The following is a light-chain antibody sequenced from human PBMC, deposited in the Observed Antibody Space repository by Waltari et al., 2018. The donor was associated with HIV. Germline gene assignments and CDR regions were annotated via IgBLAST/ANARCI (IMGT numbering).Light chain of an antibody. J-gene: IGKJ1*01. CDR3: HQYYTTPRT. V-gene: IGKV4-1*01. CDR2: WAS. Sequence: DIVLTQSPDSPAVSLGERATINCKSSQSVLFSSNNKNYLAWYQQKSGQAPKLLVSWASTRESGVPDRFSGSGSGTDFTLTISSLQAEDVAIYYCHQYYTTPRTFGQGTKVEIK. CDR1: QSVLFSSNNKNY.